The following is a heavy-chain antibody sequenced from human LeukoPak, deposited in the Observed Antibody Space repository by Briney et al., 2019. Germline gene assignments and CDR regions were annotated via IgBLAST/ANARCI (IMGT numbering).Heavy chain of an antibody. CDR3: ARWVTADRGKKDAFDI. D-gene: IGHD2-21*02. CDR2: VFPADSDT. J-gene: IGHJ3*02. Sequence: GESLKISCQASGYIFNIYWIGWVRQVPGKGLEWMGIVFPADSDTRYSPSFQGQVTVSADKSITTAYLQWSSLKASDTAMYYCARWVTADRGKKDAFDIWGQGTMVTVSS. CDR1: GYIFNIYW. V-gene: IGHV5-51*01.